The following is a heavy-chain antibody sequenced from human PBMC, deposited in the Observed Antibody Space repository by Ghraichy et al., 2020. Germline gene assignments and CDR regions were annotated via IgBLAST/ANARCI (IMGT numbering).Heavy chain of an antibody. CDR2: ISAYNGNT. CDR3: ARDNSGSYRTGDFDY. D-gene: IGHD1-26*01. J-gene: IGHJ4*02. Sequence: ASVKVSCKASGYTFSSFGISWVRQAPGQGLEWMGWISAYNGNTNYAQKLQGRVTMTTDTSTSTAYMELRSLRSDDTAVYYCARDNSGSYRTGDFDYWGQGTLVTVSS. CDR1: GYTFSSFG. V-gene: IGHV1-18*01.